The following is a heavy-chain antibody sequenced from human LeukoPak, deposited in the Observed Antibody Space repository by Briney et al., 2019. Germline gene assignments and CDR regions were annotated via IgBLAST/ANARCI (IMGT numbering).Heavy chain of an antibody. CDR3: AVYDSSGYYSEDAFDI. CDR1: GYTFTVYY. V-gene: IGHV1-69*13. J-gene: IGHJ3*02. D-gene: IGHD3-22*01. Sequence: ASVKVSFKASGYTFTVYYMHWVRQAPGQGLEWMGGIIPIFGTANYAQKFQGRVTITADESTSTAYMELSSLRSEDTAVYYCAVYDSSGYYSEDAFDIWGQGTMVTVSS. CDR2: IIPIFGTA.